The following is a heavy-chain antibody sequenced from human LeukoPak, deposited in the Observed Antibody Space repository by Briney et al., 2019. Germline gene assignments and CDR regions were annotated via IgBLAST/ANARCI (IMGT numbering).Heavy chain of an antibody. CDR3: ARAPATNEWRCMDY. J-gene: IGHJ4*02. V-gene: IGHV4-59*12. Sequence: PSETLSLTCTVSGGSISSYYWSWIRQPPGKGLEWIGYIYYSGSTNYNPSLKSRVTISVDRSKNQFSLKLSSVTAADTAVYYCARAPATNEWRCMDYWGQGTLVTVSS. CDR1: GGSISSYY. D-gene: IGHD2-8*02. CDR2: IYYSGST.